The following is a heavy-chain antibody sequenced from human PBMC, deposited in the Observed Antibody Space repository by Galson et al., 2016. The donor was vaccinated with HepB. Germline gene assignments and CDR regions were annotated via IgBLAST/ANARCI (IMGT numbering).Heavy chain of an antibody. CDR3: AKGGVVGGMLPGD. CDR1: GFTFSSYA. D-gene: IGHD1-26*01. V-gene: IGHV3-23*01. CDR2: ISGRGDSP. J-gene: IGHJ4*02. Sequence: SLRLSCAASGFTFSSYALTWVRQAPGGGLEGVSDISGRGDSPPYADSVKGRFTISRDNSANTVYLQMNSLRVEDTAIYYCAKGGVVGGMLPGDWGQGTLVTVSS.